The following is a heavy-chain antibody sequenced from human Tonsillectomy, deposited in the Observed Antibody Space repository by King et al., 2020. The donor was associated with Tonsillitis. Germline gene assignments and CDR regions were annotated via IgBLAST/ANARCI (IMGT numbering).Heavy chain of an antibody. CDR3: ANKXEGPLXXXYYDMDV. J-gene: IGHJ6*02. CDR2: ISGSXGST. Sequence: VQLVESGGGLIQPGGSLRLSCAASGFTFSSYAMSWARQAPGKGLEWVSAISGSXGSTYYADSVKGRFTISRDNSKNTLYLQMNNLRAEDTAVYYCANKXEGPLXXXYYDMDVWGQGTTVXVXS. CDR1: GFTFSSYA. V-gene: IGHV3-23*04.